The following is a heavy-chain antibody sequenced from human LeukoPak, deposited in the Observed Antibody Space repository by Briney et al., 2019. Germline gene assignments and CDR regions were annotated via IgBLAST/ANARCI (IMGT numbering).Heavy chain of an antibody. CDR2: IYYSGST. CDR1: GGSISSSSYY. D-gene: IGHD3-3*01. J-gene: IGHJ4*02. CDR3: AREDFWSGYCSFDY. Sequence: SEALSLTCTVSGGSISSSSYYWGWIRQPPGKGLEWIGSIYYSGSTYCNPSLKSRVTISVDTSKNQFSLKLSSVTAADTAVYYCAREDFWSGYCSFDYWGQGTLVTVSS. V-gene: IGHV4-39*07.